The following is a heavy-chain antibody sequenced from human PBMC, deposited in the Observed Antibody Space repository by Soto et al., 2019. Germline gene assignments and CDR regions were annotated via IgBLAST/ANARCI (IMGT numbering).Heavy chain of an antibody. CDR1: GYNCITYP. D-gene: IGHD3-10*01. V-gene: IGHV1-3*01. Sequence: QVQLVQSGAEVKKPGASVKISCKASGYNCITYPLHWVRQAPGQRPDWMGWINAGDEKTQYSQKFQGRFTITRDTSASTGYMQLNSRRSEDTAVYYCARDQCTLVRGVIPYLDYWGQGTLVTVAS. CDR2: INAGDEKT. CDR3: ARDQCTLVRGVIPYLDY. J-gene: IGHJ4*02.